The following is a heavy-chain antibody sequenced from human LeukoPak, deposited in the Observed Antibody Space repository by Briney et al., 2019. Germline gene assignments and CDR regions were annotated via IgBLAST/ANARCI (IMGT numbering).Heavy chain of an antibody. V-gene: IGHV1-69*05. CDR2: IIPIFGTA. J-gene: IGHJ4*02. CDR3: ARVPYLGSSGYLLHEYYFDY. CDR1: GGTFSSYA. Sequence: SVKVSCXAPGGTFSSYAISWVRQAPGQGLEWMGGIIPIFGTANYAQKFQGRVTITTDESTSTAYMELSSLRSEDTAVYYCARVPYLGSSGYLLHEYYFDYWGQGTLVTVSS. D-gene: IGHD3-22*01.